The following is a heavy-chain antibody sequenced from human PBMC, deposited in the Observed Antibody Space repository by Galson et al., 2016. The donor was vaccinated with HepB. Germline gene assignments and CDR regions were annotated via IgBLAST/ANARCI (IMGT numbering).Heavy chain of an antibody. CDR2: IKQDGSEK. CDR1: GFTVSSNY. Sequence: SLRLSCAASGFTVSSNYMSWVRQAPGKGLEWVANIKQDGSEKYYVDSAKGRFTISRDNAENSLYLQLNSLRVDDTAVYYCARQRGDGTNSYWWDLCDPWGQGTLVTVSS. J-gene: IGHJ5*02. CDR3: ARQRGDGTNSYWWDLCDP. V-gene: IGHV3-7*01. D-gene: IGHD2-8*02.